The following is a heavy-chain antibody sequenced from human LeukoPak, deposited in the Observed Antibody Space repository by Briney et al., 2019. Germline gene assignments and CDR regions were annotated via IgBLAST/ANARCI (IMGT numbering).Heavy chain of an antibody. CDR2: IYYSGST. V-gene: IGHV4-61*01. CDR3: ARGARQYYDILTGYSSWFDP. D-gene: IGHD3-9*01. J-gene: IGHJ5*02. Sequence: SETLSLTCTVSGGSVSSGSYYWSWIRQPPGRGLEWIGYIYYSGSTNYNPSLKSRVTISVDTSKNQRSLELSSVTAADTAVYYCARGARQYYDILTGYSSWFDPWGQGTLVTVSS. CDR1: GGSVSSGSYY.